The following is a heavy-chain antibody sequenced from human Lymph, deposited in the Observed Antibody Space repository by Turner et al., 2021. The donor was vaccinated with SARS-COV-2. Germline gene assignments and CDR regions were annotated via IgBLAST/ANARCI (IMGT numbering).Heavy chain of an antibody. Sequence: EVQLVESGGGVVQPGGSLRLSCAASGFTFDDYAMHWVRQAPGKGLEWVSSISGDGGSTYYADSVKGRFTISRDDSKNSLYLQINSLRTEDTALYYCAKEGLSGRRLQFVPYFAYWGQGTLVSVSS. CDR2: ISGDGGST. V-gene: IGHV3-43*02. D-gene: IGHD5-12*01. J-gene: IGHJ4*02. CDR3: AKEGLSGRRLQFVPYFAY. CDR1: GFTFDDYA.